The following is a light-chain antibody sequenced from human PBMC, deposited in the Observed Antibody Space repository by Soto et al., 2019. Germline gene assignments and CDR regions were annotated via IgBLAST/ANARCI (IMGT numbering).Light chain of an antibody. Sequence: QSVLTQPASVSGSPGQSITISCTGTSNDFGAYNYVSWYQQHPGKAPKLMIYDVSNRPSGVSNRFSGSKSGNTAFLTISGLQAEDEADYYCSTYTSSSAQVVFGGGTKVTVL. CDR2: DVS. CDR1: SNDFGAYNY. CDR3: STYTSSSAQVV. V-gene: IGLV2-14*01. J-gene: IGLJ3*02.